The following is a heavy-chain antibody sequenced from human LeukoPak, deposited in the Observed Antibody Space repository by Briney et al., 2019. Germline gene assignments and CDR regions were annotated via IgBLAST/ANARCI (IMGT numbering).Heavy chain of an antibody. CDR1: GFTFSSYA. CDR3: AKDLYYYDSSGYFPTHDAFDI. Sequence: PGGSLRLSCAASGFTFSSYAMSWVRQAPGKGLEWVSAISGSGGSTYYADSVKGRFTISRDNSKNTLYLQMNSLRAEDTAVYYCAKDLYYYDSSGYFPTHDAFDIWGHGTMVTVSS. J-gene: IGHJ3*02. CDR2: ISGSGGST. V-gene: IGHV3-23*01. D-gene: IGHD3-22*01.